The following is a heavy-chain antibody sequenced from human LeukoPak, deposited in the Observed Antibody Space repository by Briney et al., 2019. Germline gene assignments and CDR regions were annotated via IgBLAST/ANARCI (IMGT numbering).Heavy chain of an antibody. CDR1: GFTFGDYA. J-gene: IGHJ4*02. CDR3: TRGLHDYGDYGIDY. D-gene: IGHD4-17*01. V-gene: IGHV3-49*04. CDR2: IRSKAYGGTT. Sequence: GGSLRLSCTASGFTFGDYAMSWVRQAPGKGLEWVGFIRSKAYGGTTEYAASVKGRFTISRDDSKSIAYLQMNSLKTGDTAVYYCTRGLHDYGDYGIDYWGQGTLVTVSS.